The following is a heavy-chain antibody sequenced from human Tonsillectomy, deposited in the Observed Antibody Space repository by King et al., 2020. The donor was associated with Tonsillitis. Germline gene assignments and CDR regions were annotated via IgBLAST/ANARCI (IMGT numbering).Heavy chain of an antibody. Sequence: VQLQESGPGLVKPSETLSLTCTVSGYSMTNYYWSWIRQSPGKGLEWIGWFHYRGTTSFNPSLKSGLTMAVDTSKDQFSLRLSSVTAADTAIYYCTRDRWLDFWGQGILVTVSS. J-gene: IGHJ4*02. CDR3: TRDRWLDF. V-gene: IGHV4-59*01. CDR1: GYSMTNYY. CDR2: FHYRGTT. D-gene: IGHD5-24*01.